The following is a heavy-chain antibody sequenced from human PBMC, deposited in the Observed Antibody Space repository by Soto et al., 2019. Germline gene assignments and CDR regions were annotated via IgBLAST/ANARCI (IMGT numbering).Heavy chain of an antibody. CDR1: GGTFSSYA. V-gene: IGHV1-69*06. Sequence: SVKVSCKASGGTFSSYAISWVRQAPGQGLEWMGGIIPIFGTANYAQKFQGRVTITADKSTSTAYMELSSLRSEDTAVYYCARDVQYCSSTSCYPEPGPFDYWGQGTLVTVSS. D-gene: IGHD2-2*01. CDR3: ARDVQYCSSTSCYPEPGPFDY. CDR2: IIPIFGTA. J-gene: IGHJ4*02.